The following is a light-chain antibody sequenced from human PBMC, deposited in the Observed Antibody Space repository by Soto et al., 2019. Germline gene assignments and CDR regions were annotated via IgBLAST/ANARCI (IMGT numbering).Light chain of an antibody. CDR1: QSISSW. J-gene: IGKJ1*01. CDR3: QQYHNYYWT. V-gene: IGKV1-5*01. Sequence: DIQMTQSPSTLSASVGDRVTITCRASQSISSWLAWYQQKPGKAPKLLIFDASSLENEVPSRFTGSGSGTEFTLTISSLQLDDFATYYCQQYHNYYWTFGQGTKVDIK. CDR2: DAS.